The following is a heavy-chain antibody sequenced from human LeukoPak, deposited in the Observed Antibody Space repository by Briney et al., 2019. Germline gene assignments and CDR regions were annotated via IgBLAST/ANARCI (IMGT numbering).Heavy chain of an antibody. CDR3: ARDQPVVPAAIGAFDI. D-gene: IGHD2-2*01. CDR2: IYTSGST. V-gene: IGHV4-61*02. J-gene: IGHJ3*02. Sequence: SQTLSLTCTVSGGSISSGSYYWSWIRQPAGKGLEWIGRIYTSGSTNYNPSLKSRVTISVDTSTNQSSLKLSSVTAADTAVYYCARDQPVVPAAIGAFDIWGQGTMVTVSS. CDR1: GGSISSGSYY.